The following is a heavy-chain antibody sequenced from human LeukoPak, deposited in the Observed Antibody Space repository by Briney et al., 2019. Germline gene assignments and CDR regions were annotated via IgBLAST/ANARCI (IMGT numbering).Heavy chain of an antibody. D-gene: IGHD2-15*01. CDR1: GFTFDDYA. V-gene: IGHV3-9*01. CDR3: ARVGVFGYCTRDSCHSPLDY. J-gene: IGHJ4*02. CDR2: ISWDSGSI. Sequence: GGSLRLSCAASGFTFDDYAMHWVRQAPGRGLEWVSGISWDSGSIGYADSVKGRFTISRDNAKNSLYLQMNSLRAEDTALYYCARVGVFGYCTRDSCHSPLDYWGQGTLVTVSS.